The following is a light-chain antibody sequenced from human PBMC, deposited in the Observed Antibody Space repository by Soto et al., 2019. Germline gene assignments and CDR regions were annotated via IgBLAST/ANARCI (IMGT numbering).Light chain of an antibody. CDR2: GAS. V-gene: IGKV3-20*01. Sequence: EIVLTQSPGTLSLSPGEGATLSCRASQSVSSSYLAWYQQKPGQAPRLLIFGASNRATGIPDRFSGSGSGTDFTLTISSLQPDDFATYYCQQYNSYSGTFGQGTKVDIK. CDR1: QSVSSSY. J-gene: IGKJ1*01. CDR3: QQYNSYSGT.